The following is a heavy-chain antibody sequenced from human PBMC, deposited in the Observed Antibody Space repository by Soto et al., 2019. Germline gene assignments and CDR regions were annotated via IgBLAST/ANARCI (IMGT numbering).Heavy chain of an antibody. CDR2: IWYDGSNK. Sequence: QVQLVESGGGVVEPVRSLRLSCAASGFTFSSYGMHWVRQAPGKGLEWVAVIWYDGSNKYYADSVKGRFTISRDNSKNTLYLQMNSLRAEDTAVYYCARRWGYDAFDIWGQGTMVTVSS. CDR1: GFTFSSYG. CDR3: ARRWGYDAFDI. D-gene: IGHD3-16*01. J-gene: IGHJ3*02. V-gene: IGHV3-33*01.